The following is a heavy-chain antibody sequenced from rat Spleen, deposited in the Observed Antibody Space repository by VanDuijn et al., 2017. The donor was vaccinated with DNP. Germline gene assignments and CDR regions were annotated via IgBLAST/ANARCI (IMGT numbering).Heavy chain of an antibody. J-gene: IGHJ2*01. Sequence: EVQVLESGGGLVQPGNSLKLSCVTSGFTFSIAWMYWYRQFPERRLEWVARIKSKSDNYATDYTESVQGRFTISRDDSKSSIYLQMNNLKEEDSAIYDCGGFGVDWGQGVMVTVSS. D-gene: IGHD4-3*01. V-gene: IGHV6-6*01. CDR2: IKSKSDNYAT. CDR1: GFTFSIAW. CDR3: GGFGVD.